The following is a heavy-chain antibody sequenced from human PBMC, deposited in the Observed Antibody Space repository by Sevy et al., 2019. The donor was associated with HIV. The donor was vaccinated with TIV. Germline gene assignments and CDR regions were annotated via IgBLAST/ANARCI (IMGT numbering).Heavy chain of an antibody. CDR1: GFTFSSYA. CDR3: ARDGTELELGHVDY. CDR2: ISYDGSNK. Sequence: GGSLRLSCAASGFTFSSYAMHWVRQAPGKGLEWVAVISYDGSNKYYADSVKGRCTISRDNSKNTLYLQMNSLRAEDTAVYYCARDGTELELGHVDYWGQGTLVTVSS. V-gene: IGHV3-30-3*01. J-gene: IGHJ4*02. D-gene: IGHD1-7*01.